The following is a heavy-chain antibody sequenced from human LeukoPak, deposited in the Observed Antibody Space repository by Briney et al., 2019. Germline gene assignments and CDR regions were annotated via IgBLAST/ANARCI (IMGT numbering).Heavy chain of an antibody. CDR2: IYTSGST. Sequence: SETLSLTCTVSGASISDYHWSWIRQPPGKGLEWIGYIYTSGSTNYNPSLKSRVTISVDTSKNQFSLKLSSVTAADTAVYYCARRTKGGNYYYYYMDVWGKGTTVTVSS. CDR1: GASISDYH. CDR3: ARRTKGGNYYYYYMDV. D-gene: IGHD1-1*01. J-gene: IGHJ6*03. V-gene: IGHV4-4*09.